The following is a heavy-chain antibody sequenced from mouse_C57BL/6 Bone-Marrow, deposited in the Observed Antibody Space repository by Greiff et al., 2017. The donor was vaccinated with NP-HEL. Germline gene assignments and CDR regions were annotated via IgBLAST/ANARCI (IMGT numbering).Heavy chain of an antibody. J-gene: IGHJ2*01. CDR3: ARWGLITTVVEENY. D-gene: IGHD1-1*01. V-gene: IGHV1-53*01. CDR1: GYTFTSYW. Sequence: QLQQPGTELVKPGASVKLSCKASGYTFTSYWMHWVKQRPGQGLEWIGNINPSNGGTNYNEKFKSKATLTVDKSSSTAYMQLSSLTSEDSAVYYCARWGLITTVVEENYWGQGTTLTVSS. CDR2: INPSNGGT.